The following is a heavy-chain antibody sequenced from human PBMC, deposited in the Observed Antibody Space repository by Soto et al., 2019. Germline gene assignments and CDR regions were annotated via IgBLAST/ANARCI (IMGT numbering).Heavy chain of an antibody. CDR1: GFAFSTFD. CDR2: IGTLSDT. J-gene: IGHJ5*02. V-gene: IGHV3-13*01. Sequence: GGSLRLSXAGSGFAFSTFDIHWVRQAPGKGLEWVSGIGTLSDTFYAASVQGRFTISRQNAKNSVYLQMNSLRAGDTAFYYCARGRSFSYDSTPPPMFDPWGQGTLVTVSS. D-gene: IGHD3-10*01. CDR3: ARGRSFSYDSTPPPMFDP.